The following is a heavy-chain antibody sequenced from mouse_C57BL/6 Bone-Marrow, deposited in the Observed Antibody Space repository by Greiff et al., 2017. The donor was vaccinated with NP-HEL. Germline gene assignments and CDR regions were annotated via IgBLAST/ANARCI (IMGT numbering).Heavy chain of an antibody. CDR1: GYTFTSYW. J-gene: IGHJ1*03. D-gene: IGHD1-1*01. CDR3: ANTVEDGDVEV. Sequence: QVQLQQPGAELVKPGASLPFSFPASGYTFTSYWMHWVKQRPGQGLEWIGMIHPNSGSTPCNEKFKGKATLTADKSSSTAYMQLSSLTSEDAAVYDGANTVEDGDVEVGGRGTTVTVTA. V-gene: IGHV1-64*01. CDR2: IHPNSGST.